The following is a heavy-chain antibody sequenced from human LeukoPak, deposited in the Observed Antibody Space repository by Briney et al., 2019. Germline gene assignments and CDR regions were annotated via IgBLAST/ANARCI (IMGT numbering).Heavy chain of an antibody. D-gene: IGHD5-12*01. CDR2: INSDGSST. Sequence: GGSLGLSCAASGFTCSSYSMHWVRQAPGKGLVWVSRINSDGSSTTYADSVKGRFTTSRDNAKNTLYLQMNSLRVEDTAVYYCAREGRVSGYDFDCWGQGTLVTVSS. J-gene: IGHJ4*02. V-gene: IGHV3-74*03. CDR1: GFTCSSYS. CDR3: AREGRVSGYDFDC.